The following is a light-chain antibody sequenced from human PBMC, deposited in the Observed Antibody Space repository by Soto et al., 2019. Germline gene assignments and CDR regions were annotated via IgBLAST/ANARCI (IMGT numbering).Light chain of an antibody. J-gene: IGLJ1*01. CDR3: AAWDDSLNGRYV. CDR2: SNN. CDR1: SSNIGSNT. V-gene: IGLV1-44*01. Sequence: QAVVTQPPSASGTPGQRVTISCSGSSSNIGSNTVNWYQQLPGTAPKLLIYSNNQRPSGVPDRFSGSKSGTSASLAISGPQSEDEADYYCAAWDDSLNGRYVFGTGTKLTVL.